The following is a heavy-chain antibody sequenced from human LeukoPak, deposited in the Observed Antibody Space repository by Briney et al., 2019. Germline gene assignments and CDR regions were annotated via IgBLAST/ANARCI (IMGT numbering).Heavy chain of an antibody. J-gene: IGHJ4*02. CDR1: GFTFSTYT. D-gene: IGHD3-9*01. V-gene: IGHV3-23*01. Sequence: PGGSLRLSCAASGFTFSTYTMSWVRQAPGKGLEWVSAISGSGGSTYYADSVKGRFTISRDNSKNTLYLQMNSLRAEDTAVCYCAKDLYYDILTDYPSFDYWGQGTLVTVSS. CDR2: ISGSGGST. CDR3: AKDLYYDILTDYPSFDY.